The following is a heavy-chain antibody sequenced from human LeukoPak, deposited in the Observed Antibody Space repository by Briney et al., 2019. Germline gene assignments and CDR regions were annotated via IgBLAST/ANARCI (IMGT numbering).Heavy chain of an antibody. Sequence: SETLSLTCTVSGGSISSYYWSWIRQPRGKGLEWIGSIYYSGSTNYNPSLKSRVTISVDTSKNQFSLKLSSVTAADTAVYYCARTQYYDILTGYPYYYGMDVWGQGTTVTVSS. CDR1: GGSISSYY. CDR2: IYYSGST. V-gene: IGHV4-59*08. D-gene: IGHD3-9*01. J-gene: IGHJ6*02. CDR3: ARTQYYDILTGYPYYYGMDV.